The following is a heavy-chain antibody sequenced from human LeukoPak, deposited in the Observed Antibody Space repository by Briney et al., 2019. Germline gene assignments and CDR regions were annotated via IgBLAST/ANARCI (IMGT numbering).Heavy chain of an antibody. CDR3: ARRYGDR. V-gene: IGHV4-59*12. J-gene: IGHJ5*02. CDR1: GGSISSYY. Sequence: SETLSLTCTVSGGSISSYYWSWIRQPPGKGLEWIGYIYYSGSTNYNPSLKSRVTISVDTSKNQFSLKLSSVTAADTAVYYCARRYGDRWGQGTLVTVSS. D-gene: IGHD4-17*01. CDR2: IYYSGST.